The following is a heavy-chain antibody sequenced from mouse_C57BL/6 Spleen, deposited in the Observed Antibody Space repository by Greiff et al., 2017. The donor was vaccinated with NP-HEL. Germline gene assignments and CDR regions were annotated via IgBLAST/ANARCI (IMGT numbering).Heavy chain of an antibody. J-gene: IGHJ4*01. V-gene: IGHV1-50*01. D-gene: IGHD1-1*01. CDR1: GYTFTSYW. CDR3: ARGGYGSSYYAMDY. Sequence: QVQLQQSGAELVKPGASVKLSCKASGYTFTSYWMQWVKQRPGQGLEWIGEIDPSDSYTNYNQKFKGKATLTVDTSSSTAYMQLSSLTSEDSAVYYCARGGYGSSYYAMDYWGQGTSVTVSS. CDR2: IDPSDSYT.